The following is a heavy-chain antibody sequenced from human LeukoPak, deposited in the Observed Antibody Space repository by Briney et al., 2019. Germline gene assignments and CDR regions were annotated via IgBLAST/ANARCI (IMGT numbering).Heavy chain of an antibody. CDR3: ARDEVYDSSGYYYLTGDY. CDR2: ISAYNGNT. J-gene: IGHJ4*02. Sequence: ASVKVSCKASGYTFTSYGISWVRQAPGQGLEWMGWISAYNGNTNYAQKLQGRVTMTTDTSTSTAYMELRSLRSDDAAVYYCARDEVYDSSGYYYLTGDYWGQGTLVTVSS. D-gene: IGHD3-22*01. CDR1: GYTFTSYG. V-gene: IGHV1-18*01.